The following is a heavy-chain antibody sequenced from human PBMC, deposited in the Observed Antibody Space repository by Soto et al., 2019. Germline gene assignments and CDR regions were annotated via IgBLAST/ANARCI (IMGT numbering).Heavy chain of an antibody. J-gene: IGHJ3*02. Sequence: EVQLLESGGGLVQPGGSLRLSCAASGFTFSTYSMTWVRQAPGKGLEWVSTIRDSGHTTHYADSVRGRFAISRDNSKNTLFLQMNTLRAEDTAVYYCARVKAQILSSGGYGGDKIWGQGTMATVSS. CDR1: GFTFSTYS. V-gene: IGHV3-23*01. CDR3: ARVKAQILSSGGYGGDKI. D-gene: IGHD6-19*01. CDR2: IRDSGHTT.